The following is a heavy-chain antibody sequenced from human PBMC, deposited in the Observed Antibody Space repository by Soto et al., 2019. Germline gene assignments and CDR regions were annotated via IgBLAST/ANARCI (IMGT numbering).Heavy chain of an antibody. J-gene: IGHJ3*02. CDR3: ASPKGRAFDI. CDR2: IGSYSSYI. D-gene: IGHD3-10*01. V-gene: IGHV3-21*01. Sequence: EVQLVESGGGLVKPGGSLRLSCTGSGFTFTSYTMNWVRQAPGRGLEWVSSIGSYSSYIFYADSVKGRFTISRDNAKNSLYLQMNSLRAEETAVYYCASPKGRAFDIWGHGTMVTVSS. CDR1: GFTFTSYT.